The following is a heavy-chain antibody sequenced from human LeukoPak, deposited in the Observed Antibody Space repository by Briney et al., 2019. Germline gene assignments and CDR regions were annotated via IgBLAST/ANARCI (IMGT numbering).Heavy chain of an antibody. Sequence: SETLSLTCAVSGGSISSGGYSWSWIRQPPGKGLEWIGYIYHSGGTYYNPSLKSRVTISVDRSKNQFSLKPSSVTAADTAVYYGAGGGGGESMDVWGKGTTVTVSS. D-gene: IGHD3-16*01. CDR2: IYHSGGT. CDR1: GGSISSGGYS. CDR3: AGGGGGESMDV. J-gene: IGHJ6*03. V-gene: IGHV4-30-2*01.